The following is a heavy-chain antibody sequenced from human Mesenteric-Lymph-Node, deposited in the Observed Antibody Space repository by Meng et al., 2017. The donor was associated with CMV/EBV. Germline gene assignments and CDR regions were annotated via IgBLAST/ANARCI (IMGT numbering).Heavy chain of an antibody. V-gene: IGHV4-61*01. CDR2: TSRDGRT. D-gene: IGHD6-13*01. CDR1: DDSVTSGTNY. Sequence: SETLSLTCTVSDDSVTSGTNYWTWIRQSPGKGLEWIGYTSRDGRTNYNSFFKSRVSISLDTSKNQFSLKLTSVTAADTAVYYCARWGGFGGVVLPSYTSTWSNWFDPWGQGTLVTVSS. J-gene: IGHJ5*02. CDR3: ARWGGFGGVVLPSYTSTWSNWFDP.